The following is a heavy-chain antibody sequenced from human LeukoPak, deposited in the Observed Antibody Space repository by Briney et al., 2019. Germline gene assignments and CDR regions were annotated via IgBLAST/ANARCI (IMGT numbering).Heavy chain of an antibody. CDR2: ISYDGSNK. D-gene: IGHD2-15*01. Sequence: GGSLRLSCAASGFTFSSYGMHWVRQAPGKGLEWVAVISYDGSNKYYADSVKGRFTISRDNSKNTLYLQMNSLRAEDTAVYYCAKGGVVVVVAADFDYWGQGTLVTVSS. CDR1: GFTFSSYG. J-gene: IGHJ4*02. V-gene: IGHV3-30*18. CDR3: AKGGVVVVVAADFDY.